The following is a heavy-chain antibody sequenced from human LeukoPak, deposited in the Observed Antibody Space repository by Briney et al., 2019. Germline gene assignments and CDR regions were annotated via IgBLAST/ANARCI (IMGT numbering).Heavy chain of an antibody. J-gene: IGHJ6*03. CDR2: IRNQENNYAT. CDR1: RFSFSGST. V-gene: IGHV3-73*01. CDR3: ARDKYYFGSTHYYYMDV. D-gene: IGHD3-10*01. Sequence: GGSLRLSCVASRFSFSGSTMQWVRQASGKGLEWVRRIRNQENNYATAYVESVKGTFIMSRDDAKNTAYLQMNSLKTEDTAVYYCARDKYYFGSTHYYYMDVWGKGTTVTIS.